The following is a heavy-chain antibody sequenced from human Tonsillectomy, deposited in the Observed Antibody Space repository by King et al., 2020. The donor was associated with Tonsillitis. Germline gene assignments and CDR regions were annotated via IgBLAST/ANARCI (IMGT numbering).Heavy chain of an antibody. J-gene: IGHJ4*02. D-gene: IGHD2-21*02. V-gene: IGHV4-30-4*01. CDR2: IYYSGST. CDR3: ASTKHIVVVTAIPLFDY. CDR1: GGSISSGDYY. Sequence: VQLQESGPGLVKPSQTLSLTCTVSGGSISSGDYYWSWIRQPPGKCLEWIGYIYYSGSTYYNPSLKSRVTISVDTSKNQFSLKLSSVTAADTAVYYCASTKHIVVVTAIPLFDYWGQGTLVTVSS.